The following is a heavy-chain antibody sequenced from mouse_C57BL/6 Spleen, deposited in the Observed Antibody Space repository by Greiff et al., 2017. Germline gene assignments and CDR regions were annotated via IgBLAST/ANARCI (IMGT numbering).Heavy chain of an antibody. CDR3: ARSERHYYGSNAMDY. D-gene: IGHD1-1*01. J-gene: IGHJ4*01. CDR1: GYTFTDYY. V-gene: IGHV1-26*01. Sequence: VQLQQSGPELVKPGASVKISCKASGYTFTDYYMNWVKQSHGKSLEWIGDINPNNGGTSYNQKFKGKATLTVDKSSSTAYMELRSLTSEDSAVYYCARSERHYYGSNAMDYWGQGTSVTVSS. CDR2: INPNNGGT.